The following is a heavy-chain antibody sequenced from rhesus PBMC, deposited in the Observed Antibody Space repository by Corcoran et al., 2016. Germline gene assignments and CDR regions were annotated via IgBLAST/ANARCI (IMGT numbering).Heavy chain of an antibody. CDR2: CGGRSGGA. V-gene: IGHV4-165*02. J-gene: IGHJ4*01. Sequence: QVQLQESGPGLVKPSETLSLTCAVSGGSIGTYYCNWIRQPPGKGLEWTGYCGGRSGGAYCNPSLSSRGTIATDMSNNQFSLSLTSVTAADTAVYYCARNRGTWNEECFDSWGQGVLVTVS. CDR3: ARNRGTWNEECFDS. CDR1: GGSIGTYY. D-gene: IGHD1-38*01.